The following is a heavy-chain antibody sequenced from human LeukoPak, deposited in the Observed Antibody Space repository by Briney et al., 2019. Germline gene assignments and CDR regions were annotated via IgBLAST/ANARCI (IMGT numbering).Heavy chain of an antibody. Sequence: GGSLRLSCAASGFTFSSYSMNWVRQAPGKGLEWVSSISSSSSYIYYADSVKGRFTISRDNAKNSLYLQMNSLRAEDTAVYYCARDIVVVPAVKYGMDVWGQGTTVTVSS. CDR2: ISSSSSYI. J-gene: IGHJ6*02. D-gene: IGHD2-2*01. CDR1: GFTFSSYS. V-gene: IGHV3-21*01. CDR3: ARDIVVVPAVKYGMDV.